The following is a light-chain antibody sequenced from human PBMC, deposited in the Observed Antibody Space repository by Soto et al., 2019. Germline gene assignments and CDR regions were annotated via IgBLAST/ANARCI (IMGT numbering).Light chain of an antibody. CDR2: GAS. CDR3: QQSYSTPRT. Sequence: DIQMTQSPSSLSASVGDRVTITCRASQSISIYLNWYQQKPEKAPKLLIYGASSLQGGVPSRFSGSGSGTDFTLTISSLQPEDFATYYCQQSYSTPRTFGGGTKVEIK. CDR1: QSISIY. V-gene: IGKV1-39*01. J-gene: IGKJ4*01.